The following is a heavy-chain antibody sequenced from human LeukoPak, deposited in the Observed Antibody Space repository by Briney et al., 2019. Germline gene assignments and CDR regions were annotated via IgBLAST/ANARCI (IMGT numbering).Heavy chain of an antibody. J-gene: IGHJ4*02. CDR1: GFTFSSYA. CDR2: ISYDGSNK. V-gene: IGHV3-30*04. Sequence: GRSLRLSCAASGFTFSSYAMHWVRQAPGKGLEWVAVISYDGSNKYYADSVKGRFTISRDNSKTTLYLQMNSLRAEDTAVYYCARDLGDGYNNGDYWGQGTLVTVSS. CDR3: ARDLGDGYNNGDY. D-gene: IGHD5-24*01.